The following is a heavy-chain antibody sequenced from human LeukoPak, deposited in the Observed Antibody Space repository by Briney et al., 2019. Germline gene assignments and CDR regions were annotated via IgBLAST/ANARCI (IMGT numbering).Heavy chain of an antibody. J-gene: IGHJ4*02. D-gene: IGHD3-22*01. Sequence: SETLSLTCTVSGYSISSAYYWGWIRQPPVKGLEWIGNIYHVGSTYYNPALKSRVTISGDTSKNHFSLKLSFVTAADTAVYYCARVGSSGYYQYFDYWGQGTLVTVSS. CDR2: IYHVGST. CDR3: ARVGSSGYYQYFDY. CDR1: GYSISSAYY. V-gene: IGHV4-38-2*02.